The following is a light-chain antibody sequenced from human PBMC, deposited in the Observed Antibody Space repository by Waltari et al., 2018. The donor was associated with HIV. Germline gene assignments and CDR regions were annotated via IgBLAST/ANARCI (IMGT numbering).Light chain of an antibody. CDR3: CSYAGIWGV. CDR2: DVN. Sequence: QSALTQPRSVSGSPGQSVPISCTGPSSDFGSYNYFSWYQQHPGKAPKLMIYDVNKRPSGVPDRFSCSKSGNTASLNISGLQAEDESDYYCCSYAGIWGVFGTGTKVTVL. J-gene: IGLJ1*01. CDR1: SSDFGSYNY. V-gene: IGLV2-11*01.